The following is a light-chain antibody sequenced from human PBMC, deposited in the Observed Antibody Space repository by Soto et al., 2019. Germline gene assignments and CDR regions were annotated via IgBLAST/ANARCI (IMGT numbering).Light chain of an antibody. Sequence: DVVMTQSPLSLPVTLGQPASISCRSSQSLLYSDGNTYLSWFQQRPGQSPRRLIYKVSNRDSGVPDRFSGRGSGTDFTLKISRVEAEDVGVYYCMQGTYWPPRPFGQGTKVEIK. CDR2: KVS. J-gene: IGKJ1*01. CDR1: QSLLYSDGNTY. V-gene: IGKV2-30*01. CDR3: MQGTYWPPRP.